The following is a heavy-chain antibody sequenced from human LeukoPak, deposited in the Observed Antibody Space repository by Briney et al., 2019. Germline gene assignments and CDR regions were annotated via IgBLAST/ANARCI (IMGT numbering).Heavy chain of an antibody. J-gene: IGHJ4*02. V-gene: IGHV1-18*01. CDR3: ARAQDIGVVPAAIPIGYFDY. D-gene: IGHD2-2*02. Sequence: ASVKVSCKASGYTFTSYGISWVRQAPGQGLEWMGWISAYNGNTNYAQKLQGRVTMTTDTSTSTAYMELRSLRSDDTAVYYCARAQDIGVVPAAIPIGYFDYWGQGTLVTVSS. CDR2: ISAYNGNT. CDR1: GYTFTSYG.